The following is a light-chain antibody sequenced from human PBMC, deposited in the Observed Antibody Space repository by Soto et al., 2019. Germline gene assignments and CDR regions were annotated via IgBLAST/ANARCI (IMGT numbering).Light chain of an antibody. CDR1: TGAVTSGYY. CDR3: LLYYGGAQPHVV. CDR2: STS. J-gene: IGLJ2*01. Sequence: QTVVTQEPSLTVSPGGTVTLTCASSTGAVTSGYYPNWFQQKPGQAPRALIYSTSNEHSWTPARFSGSLLGGKAALTLSGVQPEDEAEYYCLLYYGGAQPHVVFGGGTQLTVL. V-gene: IGLV7-43*01.